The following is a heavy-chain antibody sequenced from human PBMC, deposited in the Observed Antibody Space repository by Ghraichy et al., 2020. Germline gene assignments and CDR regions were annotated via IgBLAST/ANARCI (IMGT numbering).Heavy chain of an antibody. CDR3: TTGMLVAANPYYFHT. Sequence: SQTLSLTCTVSGVSISSYYWSWVRQPPGKGPEWIGYVYYTGSTSYNPSLESRVTISLDTSKNQFYLKLTSVTAADTAVYYCTTGMLVAANPYYFHTWGQGAPVTVSS. CDR1: GVSISSYY. J-gene: IGHJ4*02. D-gene: IGHD5-12*01. CDR2: VYYTGST. V-gene: IGHV4-59*01.